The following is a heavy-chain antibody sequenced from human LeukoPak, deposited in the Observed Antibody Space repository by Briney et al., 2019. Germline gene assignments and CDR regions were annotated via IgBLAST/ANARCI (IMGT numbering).Heavy chain of an antibody. V-gene: IGHV1-2*02. Sequence: ASVKVSCEASGYTFTGYYMHWVRQAPGQGLEWMGWINPNSGGTNYAQKFQGRVTVTRDTSISTAYMELSRLRSDDTAVYYCARTRTVTYPDYWGQGTLVTVSS. CDR3: ARTRTVTYPDY. CDR1: GYTFTGYY. J-gene: IGHJ4*02. CDR2: INPNSGGT. D-gene: IGHD4-17*01.